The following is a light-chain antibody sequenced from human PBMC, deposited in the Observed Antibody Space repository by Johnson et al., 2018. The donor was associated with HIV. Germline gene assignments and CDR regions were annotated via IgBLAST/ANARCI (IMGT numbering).Light chain of an antibody. CDR1: SSNIGNNY. Sequence: QSVLTQPPSVSAAPGQKVTISCSGSSSNIGNNYVSWYQQLPGTAPKLLIYDNNKRPSGIPDRFSASKSGTSATLGITGLQTGAEADYYCGTRDSGLSAYVFGTGTKVTVL. CDR2: DNN. CDR3: GTRDSGLSAYV. V-gene: IGLV1-51*01. J-gene: IGLJ1*01.